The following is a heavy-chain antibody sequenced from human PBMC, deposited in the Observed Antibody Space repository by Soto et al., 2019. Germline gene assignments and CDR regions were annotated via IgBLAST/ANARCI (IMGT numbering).Heavy chain of an antibody. CDR2: ISYDGSNK. CDR1: GFTFSSYA. D-gene: IGHD4-17*01. Sequence: PGGSLRLSCAASGFTFSSYAMHWVRQAPGKGLEWVAVISYDGSNKYYADSVKGRFTISRDNSKNTLYLQMNSLRAEDTAVYYCARPRNDYGGKKGYYQHWGRGSLCTLSS. CDR3: ARPRNDYGGKKGYYQH. V-gene: IGHV3-30-3*01. J-gene: IGHJ1*01.